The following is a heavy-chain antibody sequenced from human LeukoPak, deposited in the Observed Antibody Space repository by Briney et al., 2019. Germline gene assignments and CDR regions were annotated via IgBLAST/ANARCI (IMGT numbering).Heavy chain of an antibody. J-gene: IGHJ4*02. V-gene: IGHV3-23*01. CDR3: ANQYPG. Sequence: GGSLRLSCAASGFTFSTHAMAWVRQPPGKGLDWVSAISGDGGTTYYADSVKGRFTISRDNSKNTLYLQMNSLRAEDTAVYYCANQYPGWGQGTLVTVSS. CDR2: ISGDGGTT. D-gene: IGHD4-11*01. CDR1: GFTFSTHA.